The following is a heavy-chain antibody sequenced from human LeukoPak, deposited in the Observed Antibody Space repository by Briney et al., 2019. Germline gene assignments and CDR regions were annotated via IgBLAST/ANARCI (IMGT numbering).Heavy chain of an antibody. CDR1: GASVSSASY. CDR2: IYNGVNT. V-gene: IGHV4-61*01. Sequence: SETLSLTCTVSGASVSSASYWTWIRQPPGKGVEWTAHIYNGVNTNYNPSLKSRVTISVDTSKNQFSLRLNSVTAADTAVYYCARSRAFNSGAFDPWGQGSLVTVSS. D-gene: IGHD1-26*01. J-gene: IGHJ5*02. CDR3: ARSRAFNSGAFDP.